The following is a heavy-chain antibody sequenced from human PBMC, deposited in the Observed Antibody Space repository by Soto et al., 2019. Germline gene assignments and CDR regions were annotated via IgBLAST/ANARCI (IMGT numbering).Heavy chain of an antibody. CDR1: GGSISSGGYY. V-gene: IGHV4-31*01. CDR2: IYYSGST. Sequence: QVQLQESGPGLVKPSQTLSLTCTVSGGSISSGGYYWSWIRQHPGKGLEWIGYIYYSGSTYYNPXXXXXXXXXXXXXXXXXXLXXXXXXAXXXAVYYCARTEDYGSGSYHYYYGMDVW. CDR3: ARTEDYGSGSYHYYYGMDV. D-gene: IGHD3-10*01. J-gene: IGHJ6*01.